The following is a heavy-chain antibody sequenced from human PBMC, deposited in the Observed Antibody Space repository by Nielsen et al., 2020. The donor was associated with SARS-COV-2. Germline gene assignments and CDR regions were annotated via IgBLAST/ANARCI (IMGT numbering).Heavy chain of an antibody. CDR3: AKDRIPDGLWEIDY. Sequence: GGSLRLSCVGSGFAFSSYAMSWVRQAPGKGLQWVSSITGSGGGTHSADSVKGRFIIARDNSRNTLYLHMDRLRAEDTATYHCAKDRIPDGLWEIDYWGQGTRVTVSS. CDR2: ITGSGGGT. CDR1: GFAFSSYA. J-gene: IGHJ4*02. D-gene: IGHD1-14*01. V-gene: IGHV3-23*01.